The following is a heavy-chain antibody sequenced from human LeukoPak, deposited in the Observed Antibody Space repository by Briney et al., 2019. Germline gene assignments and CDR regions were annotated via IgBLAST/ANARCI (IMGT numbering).Heavy chain of an antibody. V-gene: IGHV1-18*01. CDR1: GYTFTKYG. CDR2: ISTYNGNT. J-gene: IGHJ5*02. CDR3: ARGQLLWFGELPRFDP. Sequence: ASVKVSCKASGYTFTKYGITWVRQAPGQGLEWMGWISTYNGNTNYAQKLQGRVTMTTDTSTSTAYMELRSLSDDAAVYYCARGQLLWFGELPRFDPWGQGTLVIVSS. D-gene: IGHD3-10*01.